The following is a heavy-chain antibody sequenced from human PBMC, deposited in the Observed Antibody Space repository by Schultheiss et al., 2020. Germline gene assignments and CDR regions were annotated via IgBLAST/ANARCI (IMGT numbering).Heavy chain of an antibody. D-gene: IGHD6-19*01. V-gene: IGHV4-59*01. CDR1: GGSISTYY. CDR3: ARISTGWHFDY. J-gene: IGHJ4*02. Sequence: SETLSLTCTVSGGSISTYYWSWIRQPPGKGPEWIGYVYYSGSTNYNPSLKSRVTISVDTSKNQFSLKLSSVTAADTAVYYCARISTGWHFDYWGQGTLVTVSS. CDR2: VYYSGST.